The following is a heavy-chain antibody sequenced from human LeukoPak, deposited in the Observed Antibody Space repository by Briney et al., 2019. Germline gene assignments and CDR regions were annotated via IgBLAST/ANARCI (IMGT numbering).Heavy chain of an antibody. CDR2: IYYSGST. CDR3: ARRDYSSLDFSFDP. CDR1: GGSISSYY. V-gene: IGHV4-59*08. Sequence: KTSETLSLTCTVSGGSISSYYWSWIRQPPGKGLEWIGYIYYSGSTNYNPSLKSRVTISVDTSKNQFSLKLSSVTAADTAVYYCARRDYSSLDFSFDPWGQGTLVTVSS. J-gene: IGHJ5*02. D-gene: IGHD6-13*01.